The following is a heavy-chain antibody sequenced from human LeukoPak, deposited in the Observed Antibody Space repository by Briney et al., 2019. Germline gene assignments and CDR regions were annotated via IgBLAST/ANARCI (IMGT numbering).Heavy chain of an antibody. CDR3: TTPGYSSGWADAFDI. J-gene: IGHJ3*02. D-gene: IGHD6-19*01. CDR2: IKSKTDGGTT. V-gene: IGHV3-15*01. CDR1: GFTFSNAW. Sequence: GGSLRLSCAASGFTFSNAWTSWVRQAPGKGLEWVGRIKSKTDGGTTDYAAPVKGRFTISRDDSKNTLYLQMNSLKTEDTAVYYCTTPGYSSGWADAFDIWGQGTMVTVSS.